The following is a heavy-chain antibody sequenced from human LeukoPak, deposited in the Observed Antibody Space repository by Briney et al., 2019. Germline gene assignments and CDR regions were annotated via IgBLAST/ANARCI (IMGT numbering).Heavy chain of an antibody. CDR1: GGSISSYY. J-gene: IGHJ3*02. V-gene: IGHV4-59*12. D-gene: IGHD5-18*01. CDR3: GVDTAMAGAFDI. Sequence: PSETLSLTCTVSGGSISSYYWSWIRQPPGKGLEWIGYLYYSGSTNYNPSLKSRVTISVDTSKNQFSLKLSSVTAADTAVYYCGVDTAMAGAFDIWGQGTMVTVSS. CDR2: LYYSGST.